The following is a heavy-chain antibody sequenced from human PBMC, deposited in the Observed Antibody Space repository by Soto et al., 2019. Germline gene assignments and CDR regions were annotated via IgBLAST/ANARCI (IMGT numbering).Heavy chain of an antibody. Sequence: EVQLVESGGGLVQPGGSLRLSCAASGLTVSSNYMSWVRQAPGKGLEWVSVMYSGGSTYYADSVKGRFIISRDNYKNTLYLQMDGLRVEETAVYYCARDSSLHQPLFYGMDVWGQGTTVTVSS. V-gene: IGHV3-66*01. D-gene: IGHD2-2*01. J-gene: IGHJ6*02. CDR3: ARDSSLHQPLFYGMDV. CDR1: GLTVSSNY. CDR2: MYSGGST.